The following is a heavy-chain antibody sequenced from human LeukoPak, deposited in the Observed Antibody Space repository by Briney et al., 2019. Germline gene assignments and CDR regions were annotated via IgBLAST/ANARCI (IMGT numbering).Heavy chain of an antibody. J-gene: IGHJ4*02. V-gene: IGHV4-59*01. CDR2: IYYSGST. CDR3: ARGYGYNEGFDY. D-gene: IGHD5-24*01. CDR1: GGSISSYY. Sequence: SETLYLTCTVSGGSISSYYWSWIRQPPGKGLEWIGYIYYSGSTNYNPSLKSRVTISVDTSKNQFSLKLSSVTAADTAVYYCARGYGYNEGFDYWGQGTLVTVSS.